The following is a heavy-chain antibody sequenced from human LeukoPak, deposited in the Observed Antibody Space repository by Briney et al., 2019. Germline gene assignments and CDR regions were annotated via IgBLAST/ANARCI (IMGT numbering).Heavy chain of an antibody. CDR2: IWDSGTPI. CDR1: GFTFSSYS. Sequence: GGSLRLSCAASGFTFSSYSMTWVRQAPGMGLEWISYIWDSGTPIYYADSVKGRFTISRDNANNLVYLQMTSVRAEDTAIFYCARDSWLDVWGQGTMVTVPS. D-gene: IGHD3-9*01. J-gene: IGHJ3*01. CDR3: ARDSWLDV. V-gene: IGHV3-48*01.